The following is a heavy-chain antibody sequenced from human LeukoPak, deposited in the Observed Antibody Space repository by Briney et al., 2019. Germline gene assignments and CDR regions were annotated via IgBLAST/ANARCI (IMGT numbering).Heavy chain of an antibody. V-gene: IGHV3-21*01. CDR3: ARQKYTYYYESSGYFYDY. CDR1: GFTFSSYS. Sequence: GGSLRLSCAASGFTFSSYSMNWVPQAPGKGLEWVSSISSSSSYIYYADSVKGRFTISRDNAKNSLYLQMNSLRGEDTAVYYCARQKYTYYYESSGYFYDYWGQGTLVTVSS. J-gene: IGHJ4*02. CDR2: ISSSSSYI. D-gene: IGHD3-22*01.